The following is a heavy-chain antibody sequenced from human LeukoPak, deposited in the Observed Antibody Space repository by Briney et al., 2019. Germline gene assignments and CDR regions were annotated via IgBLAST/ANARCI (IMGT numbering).Heavy chain of an antibody. CDR3: ARWGLTIFGVVTSFGFDY. D-gene: IGHD3-3*01. CDR2: INHSGST. J-gene: IGHJ4*02. CDR1: GGSFSGYY. V-gene: IGHV4-34*01. Sequence: SETLSLTCAVYGGSFSGYYWSWIRQPPGKGLEWIGEINHSGSTNYNPSLKSRVTISVDTSKNQFSLKLSSVTAADTAVYYCARWGLTIFGVVTSFGFDYWGQGTLVTVSS.